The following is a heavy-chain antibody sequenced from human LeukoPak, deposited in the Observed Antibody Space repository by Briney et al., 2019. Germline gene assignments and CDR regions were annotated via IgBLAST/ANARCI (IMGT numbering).Heavy chain of an antibody. J-gene: IGHJ4*02. CDR3: AKGYSYGYGAYYFDY. CDR1: GFTFSSYW. V-gene: IGHV3-7*03. D-gene: IGHD5-18*01. Sequence: GGSLRLSCAASGFTFSSYWMSWVRQAPGKGLEWVANIKQDGSEKYYVDSVKGRFTISRDNAKNSLYLQMNSLRTEDTALYYCAKGYSYGYGAYYFDYWGQGTLVTVSS. CDR2: IKQDGSEK.